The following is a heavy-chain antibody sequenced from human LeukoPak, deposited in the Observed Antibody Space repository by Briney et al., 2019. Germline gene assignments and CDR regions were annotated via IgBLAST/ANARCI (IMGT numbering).Heavy chain of an antibody. CDR3: ARQVGMTAAAVHDP. V-gene: IGHV4-59*05. CDR2: IYYSGST. Sequence: SETLSLTCTVSGGSISSYYWSWIRQPAGKGLEWIGSIYYSGSTYYNPSLKSRVTISVDTSNNQFSLKLSSVTAADTAVYYCARQVGMTAAAVHDPWGQGTLVTVSS. D-gene: IGHD6-25*01. CDR1: GGSISSYY. J-gene: IGHJ5*02.